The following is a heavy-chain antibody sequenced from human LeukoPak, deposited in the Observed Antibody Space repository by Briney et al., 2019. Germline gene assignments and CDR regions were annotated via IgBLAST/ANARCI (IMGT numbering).Heavy chain of an antibody. D-gene: IGHD1-26*01. Sequence: GRSVRLSCAASGFTFDDYPMHWIRQAPGKGPEWVSGISSNSRSIGYADSVKGRFTISRDNAKNSLYLQMNSLRAEDTALYYCAKDLGGRYYDYFDYWGQGTLVTVSS. CDR3: AKDLGGRYYDYFDY. V-gene: IGHV3-9*01. CDR1: GFTFDDYP. J-gene: IGHJ4*02. CDR2: ISSNSRSI.